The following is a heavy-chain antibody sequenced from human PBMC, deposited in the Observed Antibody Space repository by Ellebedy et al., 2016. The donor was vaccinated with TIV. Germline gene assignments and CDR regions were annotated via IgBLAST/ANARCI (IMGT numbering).Heavy chain of an antibody. V-gene: IGHV1-18*04. CDR1: GYALASDS. CDR3: ATSATFIERGRADY. D-gene: IGHD1-1*01. J-gene: IGHJ4*02. CDR2: IVAHNGNR. Sequence: AASVKDSCKASGYALASDSISWVRQAPGQGLEWMGGIVAHNGNRYYKQSLQDRVTMTTDTSTNTAYMELRSLTSDDTAVYYCATSATFIERGRADYWGQGTLATVSS.